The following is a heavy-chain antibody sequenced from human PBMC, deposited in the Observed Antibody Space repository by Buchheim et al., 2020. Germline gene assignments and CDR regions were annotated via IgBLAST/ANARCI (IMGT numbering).Heavy chain of an antibody. CDR3: AREIMITFGGVIVKTYYFDY. D-gene: IGHD3-16*02. Sequence: QLQLQESGPGLVKPSETLSLTCTVSGGSISSSSYYWGWIRQPPGKGLEWIGSIYYSGSTYYNPSLKSRVTISVDTSKNQFSLKLSSVTAADTAVYYCAREIMITFGGVIVKTYYFDYWGQGTL. V-gene: IGHV4-39*02. CDR2: IYYSGST. J-gene: IGHJ4*02. CDR1: GGSISSSSYY.